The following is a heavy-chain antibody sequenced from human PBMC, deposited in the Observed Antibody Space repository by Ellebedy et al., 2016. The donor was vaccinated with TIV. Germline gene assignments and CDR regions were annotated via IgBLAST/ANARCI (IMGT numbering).Heavy chain of an antibody. CDR3: ARTDPWQPIDD. D-gene: IGHD2-21*02. CDR1: GDSLSSTRYY. J-gene: IGHJ4*02. Sequence: MPSETLSLTCSVSGDSLSSTRYYWAWIRQPPGKGLEYIGSVYYSGSPYYSPSFKSRVTLSADTSKNQFSLNLRTVTAADTAVYYCARTDPWQPIDDWGQGILVSVSS. V-gene: IGHV4-39*01. CDR2: VYYSGSP.